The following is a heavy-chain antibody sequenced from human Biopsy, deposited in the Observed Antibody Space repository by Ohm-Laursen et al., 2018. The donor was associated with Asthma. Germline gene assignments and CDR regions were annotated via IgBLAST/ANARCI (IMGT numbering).Heavy chain of an antibody. CDR1: GFTVSRDH. V-gene: IGHV3-30*03. CDR2: ISYDGGNK. J-gene: IGHJ3*02. D-gene: IGHD4-23*01. CDR3: ARTHERWTSIQDDALDI. Sequence: LSLTCAASGFTVSRDHMFWVRQAPGKGQGWVAVISYDGGNKFYGDSVKGRFTLSRDNSRNTLYLQMNSLRVEDTAIYYCARTHERWTSIQDDALDIWGQGTMVIVSS.